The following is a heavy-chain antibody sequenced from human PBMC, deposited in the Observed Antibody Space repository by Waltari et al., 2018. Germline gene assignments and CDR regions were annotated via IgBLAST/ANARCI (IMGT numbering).Heavy chain of an antibody. CDR3: ARGYVSGSVYF. CDR1: GFSIGAYG. CDR2: IRSKAHGATT. Sequence: ELQLVDSGGGLVQPGRSLRLSCTASGFSIGAYGMTWVRQAPGQGLQWVSLIRSKAHGATTAYAASVKGRFTISRDDSKNIAYLQMDSLKTEDTAVYYCARGYVSGSVYFWGQGTQVTVAS. D-gene: IGHD6-19*01. J-gene: IGHJ4*02. V-gene: IGHV3-49*04.